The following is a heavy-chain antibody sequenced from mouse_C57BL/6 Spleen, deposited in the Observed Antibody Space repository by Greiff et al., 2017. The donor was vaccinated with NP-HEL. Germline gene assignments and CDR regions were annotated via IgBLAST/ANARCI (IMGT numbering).Heavy chain of an antibody. Sequence: EVMLVESGGDLVKPGGSLKLSCAASGFTFSSYGMSWVRQTPDKRLEWVATISSGGSYTYYPDSVKGRFTISRDNAKNTLYLQMSSLKSEDTAMYYCASSMVTRGFDYWGQGTTLTVSS. CDR2: ISSGGSYT. D-gene: IGHD2-2*01. V-gene: IGHV5-6*01. CDR1: GFTFSSYG. J-gene: IGHJ2*01. CDR3: ASSMVTRGFDY.